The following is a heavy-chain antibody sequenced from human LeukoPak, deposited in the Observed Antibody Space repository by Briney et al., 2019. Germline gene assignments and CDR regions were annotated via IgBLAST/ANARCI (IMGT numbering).Heavy chain of an antibody. Sequence: GGSLRLSCAASGFTFSSYWMSWVRQAPGKGLEWVANINEDGSYKFHADSVKGRLTISRDNAKNSLYLQMNSLRADDTAVYYCARDATRGGDNDYWGQGTRVIVSS. CDR2: INEDGSYK. CDR1: GFTFSSYW. CDR3: ARDATRGGDNDY. V-gene: IGHV3-7*01. J-gene: IGHJ4*02. D-gene: IGHD2-21*02.